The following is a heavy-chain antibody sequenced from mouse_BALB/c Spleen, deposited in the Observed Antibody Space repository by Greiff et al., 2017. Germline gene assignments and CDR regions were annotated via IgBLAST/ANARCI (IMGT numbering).Heavy chain of an antibody. CDR3: ARVYYGNYVYAMDY. V-gene: IGHV5-4*02. D-gene: IGHD2-1*01. J-gene: IGHJ4*01. CDR2: ISDGGSYT. Sequence: EVMLVESGGGLVKPGGSLKLSCAASGFTFSEYYMFWVRQTPEKRLEWVATISDGGSYTYSPDSVKGRFTISRENAKNTLYLEMSSLRSEDTAMYYCARVYYGNYVYAMDYWGQGTSVTVSS. CDR1: GFTFSEYY.